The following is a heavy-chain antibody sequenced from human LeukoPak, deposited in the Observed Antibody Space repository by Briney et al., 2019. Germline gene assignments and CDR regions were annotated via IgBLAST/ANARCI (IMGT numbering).Heavy chain of an antibody. CDR3: AKDVYHDSSEFDYFDY. J-gene: IGHJ4*02. CDR2: ISGSGGST. CDR1: GFTFSHYA. V-gene: IGHV3-23*01. D-gene: IGHD3-22*01. Sequence: GGSLRLSCAASGFTFSHYAMNWVRQAPGKGLEWVSAISGSGGSTYYADSVKGRFTISRGNAKNTLYLQMNSLRAEDTAVYYCAKDVYHDSSEFDYFDYWGQGTLVTVSS.